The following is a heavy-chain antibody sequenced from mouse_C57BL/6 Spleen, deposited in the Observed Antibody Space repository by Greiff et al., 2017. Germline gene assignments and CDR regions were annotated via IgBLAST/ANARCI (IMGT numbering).Heavy chain of an antibody. CDR2: INPSNGGT. D-gene: IGHD2-1*01. CDR3: ARGVYYGNYGYFDV. J-gene: IGHJ1*03. Sequence: QVQLQQPGTELVKPGASVKLSCKASGYTFTSYWMHRVKQRPGQGLEWIGNINPSNGGTNYNEKFKSKATLTVDTSSSTAYMQLSSLSSEDSAVYYCARGVYYGNYGYFDVWGTGTTVTVSS. V-gene: IGHV1-53*01. CDR1: GYTFTSYW.